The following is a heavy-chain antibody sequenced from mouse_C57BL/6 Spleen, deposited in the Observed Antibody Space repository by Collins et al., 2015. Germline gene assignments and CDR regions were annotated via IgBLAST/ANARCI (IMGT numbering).Heavy chain of an antibody. Sequence: QIQLVQSGPELKKPGETVKISCKASGYTFTDYSMHWVKQAPGKGLKWMGWINTETGEPTYADDFKGRFAFSLETSASTAYLQINNLKNEDTATYFCARDGVRSAMDYWGQGTSVTVSS. J-gene: IGHJ4*01. CDR2: INTETGEP. CDR3: ARDGVRSAMDY. D-gene: IGHD2-14*01. V-gene: IGHV9-2-1*01. CDR1: GYTFTDYS.